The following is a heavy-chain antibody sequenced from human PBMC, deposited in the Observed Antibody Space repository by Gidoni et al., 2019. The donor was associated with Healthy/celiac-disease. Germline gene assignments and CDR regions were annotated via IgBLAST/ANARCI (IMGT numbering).Heavy chain of an antibody. J-gene: IGHJ6*02. D-gene: IGHD4-17*01. CDR3: TVELDYGDYGYYYYSMDV. CDR1: GLTFSSCA. V-gene: IGHV3-23*01. Sequence: EAQPLVSGGGLAQPGVSLRPPCAASGLTFSSCAMGWFRQAPGEGLEWVSAISVSGGSTYYADSVKGQFTISRDNSMNTLYMQMDSLRAEDTAGYYCTVELDYGDYGYYYYSMDVWGQGTTVTVSS. CDR2: ISVSGGST.